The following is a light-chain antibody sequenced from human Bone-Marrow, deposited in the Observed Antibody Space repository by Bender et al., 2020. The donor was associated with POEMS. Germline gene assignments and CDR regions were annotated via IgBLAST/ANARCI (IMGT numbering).Light chain of an antibody. J-gene: IGLJ3*02. CDR1: SPKTGSGYD. V-gene: IGLV1-40*01. CDR2: VYN. CDR3: QSYDSSLGGWV. Sequence: QSVLTQPPSVSGAPGRRATTSSAGPSPKTGSGYDLNWYQHLPGQPPKTLIYVYNNGPSGVPDRFSGSKFGTSASLATTGLQAEDEGDYYCQSYDSSLGGWVFGGGTKLTVL.